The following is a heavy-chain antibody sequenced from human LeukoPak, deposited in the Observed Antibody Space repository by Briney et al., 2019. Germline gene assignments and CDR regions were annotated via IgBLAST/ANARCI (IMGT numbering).Heavy chain of an antibody. D-gene: IGHD5-12*01. CDR3: ARGVATNRYYFDY. V-gene: IGHV4-4*02. J-gene: IGHJ4*02. Sequence: PSGTLSLICAVSGGSISSSNWWSWVRQPPGKGLEWIGEIYHSGSTNYNPSLKSRVTISVDKSKNQFSLKLSSVTAADTAVYYCARGVATNRYYFDYWGQGTLVTVSS. CDR1: GGSISSSNW. CDR2: IYHSGST.